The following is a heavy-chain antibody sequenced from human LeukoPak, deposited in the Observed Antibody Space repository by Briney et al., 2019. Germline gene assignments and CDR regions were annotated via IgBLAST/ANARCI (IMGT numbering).Heavy chain of an antibody. D-gene: IGHD3-3*01. CDR3: ARDLELSAVYYFDS. CDR1: GFTFSIFP. V-gene: IGHV3-30*04. J-gene: IGHJ4*02. Sequence: PGGSLRLSCEASGFTFSIFPMHWVRQAPGKGLEWVALISSGSEKYYADSVKGRFTISRDNSKNMLYLQMNSLRADDTAVYYCARDLELSAVYYFDSWGQGTVVIVSS. CDR2: ISSGSEK.